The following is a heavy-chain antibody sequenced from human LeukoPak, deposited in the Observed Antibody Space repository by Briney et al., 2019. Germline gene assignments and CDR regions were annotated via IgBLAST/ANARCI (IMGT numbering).Heavy chain of an antibody. CDR2: IYYSGST. CDR3: ARHYYYDSSGRFDY. V-gene: IGHV4-39*01. Sequence: SETLSLTCTVSGGSISSSSYYWGWIRQPPGKGLEWIGSIYYSGSTYYNPSLKSRVTISVDTSKNQFSLKLSSVTAADTAVYYCARHYYYDSSGRFDYWGQGALVTVSS. D-gene: IGHD3-22*01. CDR1: GGSISSSSYY. J-gene: IGHJ4*02.